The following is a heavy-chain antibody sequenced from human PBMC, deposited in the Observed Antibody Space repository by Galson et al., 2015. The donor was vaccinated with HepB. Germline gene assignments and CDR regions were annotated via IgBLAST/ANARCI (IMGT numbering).Heavy chain of an antibody. CDR1: GGSFSSHS. V-gene: IGHV1-69*08. CDR3: ARDHTYGQDYFYGMDV. J-gene: IGHJ6*02. CDR2: NTSI. D-gene: IGHD2-21*01. Sequence: SVKVSCKVHGGSFSSHSFSWVRLAPGQGLDWLGRNTSIQYGQKFQGRIMINTETYMSTVFMELRDLTTEDTGVYYCARDHTYGQDYFYGMDVWGQGTTVIVS.